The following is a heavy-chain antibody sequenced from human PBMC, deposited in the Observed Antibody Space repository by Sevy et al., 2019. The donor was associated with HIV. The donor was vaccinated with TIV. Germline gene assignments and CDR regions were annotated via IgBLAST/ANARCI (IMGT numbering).Heavy chain of an antibody. J-gene: IGHJ4*02. V-gene: IGHV3-7*01. CDR1: GFTFSTYW. CDR2: IKQDGTEE. Sequence: GGSLRLSCVASGFTFSTYWMTWVRQAPGKGLEWVANIKQDGTEEDYVDSVKGRFTISRDNAKKSLYLQLDSLRAEDTAVYFCARALADWGSFHYSLWGQGTLVTVSS. D-gene: IGHD3-16*02. CDR3: ARALADWGSFHYSL.